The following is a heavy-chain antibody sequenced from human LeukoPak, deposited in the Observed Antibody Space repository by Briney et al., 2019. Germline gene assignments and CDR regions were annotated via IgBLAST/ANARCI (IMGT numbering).Heavy chain of an antibody. Sequence: HTGGSLRLSCAASGFTFSSYSMNWVRQAPGKGLEWVSYISSSSSTIYYADSVKGRFTISRDNAKNSLYLQMNSLRAEDTAVYYCAPGYCSSSSCSHYFDYWGQGTRVTVSS. D-gene: IGHD2-2*01. J-gene: IGHJ4*02. CDR3: APGYCSSSSCSHYFDY. V-gene: IGHV3-48*01. CDR1: GFTFSSYS. CDR2: ISSSSSTI.